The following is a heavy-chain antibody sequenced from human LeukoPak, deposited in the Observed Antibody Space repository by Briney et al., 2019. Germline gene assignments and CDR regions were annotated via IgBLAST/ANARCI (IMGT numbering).Heavy chain of an antibody. CDR3: ARLVPYYFDY. D-gene: IGHD2-2*01. CDR1: GFAFSSYS. CDR2: ISSSSSYI. Sequence: KAGGSLRLSCAASGFAFSSYSMNWVRQAPGKGLEWVSSISSSSSYIYYADSVKGRFTISRDNAKNSLYLQMNSLRAEDTAVYYCARLVPYYFDYWGQGTLVTVSS. J-gene: IGHJ4*02. V-gene: IGHV3-21*01.